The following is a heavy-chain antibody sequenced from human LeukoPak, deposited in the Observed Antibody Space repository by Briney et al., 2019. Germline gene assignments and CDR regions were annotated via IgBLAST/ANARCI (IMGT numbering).Heavy chain of an antibody. V-gene: IGHV4-39*07. Sequence: PSETLSLTCTVSGGSISSSSYYWGWIRQPPGKGLEWIGSIYYSGSTYYNPSLKSRVTISVDTSKNQFSLKLSSVTAADTAVYYCARENDFVFHWGQGTLVTVSS. CDR2: IYYSGST. CDR1: GGSISSSSYY. J-gene: IGHJ4*02. D-gene: IGHD2/OR15-2a*01. CDR3: ARENDFVFH.